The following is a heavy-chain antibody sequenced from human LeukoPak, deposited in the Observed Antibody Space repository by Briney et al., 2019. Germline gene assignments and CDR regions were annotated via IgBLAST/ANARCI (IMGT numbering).Heavy chain of an antibody. CDR2: IPNDGSRK. Sequence: SGGSLRLSCAPSGFTFSRRGMHWVRQAPGKGLEWVAIIPNDGSRKYYAHSVEGRFTISRDNSKNTLYLQMDSLRAEDTAVYYCARDRAWNYFDYWGQGTLVTVSS. V-gene: IGHV3-30*03. D-gene: IGHD3-3*01. J-gene: IGHJ4*02. CDR3: ARDRAWNYFDY. CDR1: GFTFSRRG.